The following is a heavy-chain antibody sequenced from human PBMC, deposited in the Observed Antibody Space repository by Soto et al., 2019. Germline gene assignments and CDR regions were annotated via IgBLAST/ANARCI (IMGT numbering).Heavy chain of an antibody. CDR2: IYWNDDK. V-gene: IGHV2-5*01. CDR1: GFSLSTSGVG. Sequence: QITLKESGPTLVKPTQTLTLTCTFSGFSLSTSGVGVGWIRQPPGKALEWLALIYWNDDKRYSPSLKSRLTITKDTSKNQVVLTMTNMDPVDTATYYCAHLPRYSSSALFDYWGQGTLVTVSS. CDR3: AHLPRYSSSALFDY. J-gene: IGHJ4*02. D-gene: IGHD6-6*01.